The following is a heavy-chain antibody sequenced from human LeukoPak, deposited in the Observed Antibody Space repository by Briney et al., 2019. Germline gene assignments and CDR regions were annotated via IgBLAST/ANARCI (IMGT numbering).Heavy chain of an antibody. CDR2: ISAYNGNT. D-gene: IGHD1-26*01. V-gene: IGHV1-18*01. Sequence: ASVKVSCKASGYTFTSYGISWVRQAPGQGLEWMGWISAYNGNTSYAQKLQGRVTMTTDTSTSTAYMELRSLRSDDTAVYYCARVVGAYSDYYYYYMDVWGKGTTVTISS. J-gene: IGHJ6*03. CDR3: ARVVGAYSDYYYYYMDV. CDR1: GYTFTSYG.